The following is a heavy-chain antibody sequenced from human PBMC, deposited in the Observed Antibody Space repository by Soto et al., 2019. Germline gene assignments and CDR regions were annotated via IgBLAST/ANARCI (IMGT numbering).Heavy chain of an antibody. Sequence: QVQLVQSGAEVKKPGASVKVSCKASGYTFTSYYIHWVRQAPGQGLEWMGILNPSGGRTNYAQKFQGRVTMTQDTSTSTVFMELSRLRSEDTAVYYCARGKRGSLPVEYWGQGTLVTVSS. CDR1: GYTFTSYY. D-gene: IGHD1-26*01. J-gene: IGHJ4*02. CDR3: ARGKRGSLPVEY. V-gene: IGHV1-46*01. CDR2: LNPSGGRT.